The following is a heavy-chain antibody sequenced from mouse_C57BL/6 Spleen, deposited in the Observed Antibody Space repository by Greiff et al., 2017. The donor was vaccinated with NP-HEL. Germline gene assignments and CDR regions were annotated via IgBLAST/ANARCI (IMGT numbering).Heavy chain of an antibody. CDR1: GYTFTDYY. Sequence: LVESGAELVRPGASVKLSCKASGYTFTDYYINWVKQRPGQGLEWIARIYPGSGNTYYNEKFKGKATLTAEKSSSTAYMQLSSLTSEDSAVYFCAREGDSSGYLNAMDYWGQGTSVTVSS. V-gene: IGHV1-76*01. CDR3: AREGDSSGYLNAMDY. D-gene: IGHD3-2*02. J-gene: IGHJ4*01. CDR2: IYPGSGNT.